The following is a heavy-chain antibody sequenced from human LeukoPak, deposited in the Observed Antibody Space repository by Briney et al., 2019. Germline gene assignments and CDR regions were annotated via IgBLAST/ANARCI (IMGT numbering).Heavy chain of an antibody. D-gene: IGHD2-21*01. V-gene: IGHV4-34*01. CDR1: GGSFSGYY. J-gene: IGHJ4*02. CDR3: ARLGPGWGLYYFDY. CDR2: INHSGST. Sequence: PSETLSLTCAVYGGSFSGYYWSWIRQPLGKGLEWIGEINHSGSTNYNPALKSRVTISGDTSKNQFSLKLSSVTAADTAVYYCARLGPGWGLYYFDYWGQGTLVTVSS.